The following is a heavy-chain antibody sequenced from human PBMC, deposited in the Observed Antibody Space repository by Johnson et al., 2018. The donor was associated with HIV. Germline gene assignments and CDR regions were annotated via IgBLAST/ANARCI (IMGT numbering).Heavy chain of an antibody. CDR2: ISNDGSNK. D-gene: IGHD1-26*01. Sequence: QVQLVESGGGVVQPGRSLRLSCAASGFTFSWYWMRWVRQAPGNGLEWVAVISNDGSNKYYANSVKGRFTISRDNSKNTLYLQMNSLRAEDTAVYYCARDKRRWELLRDAFDIWGQGTMVTVSS. CDR1: GFTFSWYW. V-gene: IGHV3-30*03. J-gene: IGHJ3*02. CDR3: ARDKRRWELLRDAFDI.